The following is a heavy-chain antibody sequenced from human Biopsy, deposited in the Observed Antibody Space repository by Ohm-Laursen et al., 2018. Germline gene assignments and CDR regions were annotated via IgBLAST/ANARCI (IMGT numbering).Heavy chain of an antibody. D-gene: IGHD3-3*01. CDR2: IYTIGDT. J-gene: IGHJ3*01. CDR1: GASMTGYF. CDR3: AREDEGLLRALDL. V-gene: IGHV4-4*07. Sequence: TLTLTGTVSGASMTGYFWTWVRQPAGKGLEWIGHIYTIGDTTYNPSLESRVTMSLDTSKNQFSLKMTSLTAADTAVYFCAREDEGLLRALDLWGQGTMVTVSS.